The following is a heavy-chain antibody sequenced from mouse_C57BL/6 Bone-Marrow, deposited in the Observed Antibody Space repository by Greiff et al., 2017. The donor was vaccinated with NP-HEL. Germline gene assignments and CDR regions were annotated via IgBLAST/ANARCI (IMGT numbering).Heavy chain of an antibody. V-gene: IGHV1-69*01. CDR1: GYTFTSYW. Sequence: QVQLKQPGAELVMPGASVKLSCKASGYTFTSYWMHWVKQRPGQGLEWIGEIDPSDSYTNYNQKFKGKSTLTVDKSSSTAYMQILSLTSADSAVYYCAREGGTYYAMDYWGQGTSVTVSS. CDR2: IDPSDSYT. CDR3: AREGGTYYAMDY. J-gene: IGHJ4*01.